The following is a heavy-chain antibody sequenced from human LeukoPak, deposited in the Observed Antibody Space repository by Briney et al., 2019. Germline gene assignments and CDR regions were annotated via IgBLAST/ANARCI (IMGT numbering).Heavy chain of an antibody. V-gene: IGHV4-30-4*01. CDR3: ARDSSGYLRGY. D-gene: IGHD3-22*01. CDR1: GGSISSGDYY. J-gene: IGHJ4*02. Sequence: SQTLSLTCTVSGGSISSGDYYWSWIRQPPGKGLEWIGYIYYSGSTYYNPSLKSRVTISVDTSKNQFSLKLSSVTAAGTAVYYCARDSSGYLRGYWGQGTLVTVSS. CDR2: IYYSGST.